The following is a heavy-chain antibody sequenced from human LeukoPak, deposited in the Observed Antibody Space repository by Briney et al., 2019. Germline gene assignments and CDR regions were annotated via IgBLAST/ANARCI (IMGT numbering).Heavy chain of an antibody. J-gene: IGHJ6*02. CDR1: GFTFSSYS. V-gene: IGHV3-21*01. CDR3: ARDSLEWELLRDYYYGMDV. CDR2: ISSSSSYI. D-gene: IGHD1-26*01. Sequence: GGSLRLSCAASGFTFSSYSMNWVRQAPGKGLEWVSSISSSSSYIYYADSVKGRFTISRDNAKNSLYLQMNSLRAEDTAVYYCARDSLEWELLRDYYYGMDVWGQGPRSPSP.